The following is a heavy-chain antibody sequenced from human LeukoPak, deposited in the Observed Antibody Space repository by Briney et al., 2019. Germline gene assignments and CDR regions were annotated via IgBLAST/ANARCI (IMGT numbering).Heavy chain of an antibody. CDR3: ARMADTAMDFDY. CDR1: GGSISSYY. Sequence: SETLSLTCTDSGGSISSYYWSWIRQPPGKGLEWIGYIYYSGSTNYNPSLKSRVTISVDTSKNQVSLKLSSVTAADTAVYYCARMADTAMDFDYWGQGTLVTVSS. D-gene: IGHD5-18*01. J-gene: IGHJ4*02. CDR2: IYYSGST. V-gene: IGHV4-59*08.